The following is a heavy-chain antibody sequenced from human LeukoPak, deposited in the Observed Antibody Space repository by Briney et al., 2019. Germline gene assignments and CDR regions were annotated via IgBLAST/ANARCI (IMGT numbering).Heavy chain of an antibody. J-gene: IGHJ4*02. CDR3: ARGDSSTWYEY. CDR2: IYPGDSDT. V-gene: IGHV5-51*01. CDR1: GYSFTSYW. Sequence: GESLKISCKGSGYSFTSYWIGWVRQMPGKGLEWMGIIYPGDSDTRYSPSFQGQVTISADKSITTVYLQWSSLRASDTGMYYCARGDSSTWYEYWGQGTLVTVSS. D-gene: IGHD6-13*01.